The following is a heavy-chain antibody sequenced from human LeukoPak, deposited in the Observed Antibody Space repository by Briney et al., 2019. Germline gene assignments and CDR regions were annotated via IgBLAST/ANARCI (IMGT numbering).Heavy chain of an antibody. CDR1: GFTFSSYA. V-gene: IGHV3-23*01. CDR3: AKGYDTSGFDY. D-gene: IGHD3-22*01. CDR2: ISGSCGTT. Sequence: GGSLRLSCAASGFTFSSYAMSWVRQAPWKGLEWVSAISGSCGTTYYADAVKGRFTISRENSKNTLYLQMNSLRAEDTAVYYCAKGYDTSGFDYWGQGTLVTVSS. J-gene: IGHJ4*02.